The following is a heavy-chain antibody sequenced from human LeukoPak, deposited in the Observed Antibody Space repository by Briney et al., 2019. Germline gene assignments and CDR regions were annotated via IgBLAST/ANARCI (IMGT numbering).Heavy chain of an antibody. D-gene: IGHD3-10*01. CDR1: GGSISSSSYY. V-gene: IGHV4-39*07. Sequence: SETLSLTCTVSGGSISSSSYYWGWIRQPPGKGLEWIGNIYYSGSTYYNPSLKSRVTISVDTSKNQFSLKLSSVTAADTAVYYCAREGRLLWQRGGFDYWGQGTLVTVSS. J-gene: IGHJ4*02. CDR2: IYYSGST. CDR3: AREGRLLWQRGGFDY.